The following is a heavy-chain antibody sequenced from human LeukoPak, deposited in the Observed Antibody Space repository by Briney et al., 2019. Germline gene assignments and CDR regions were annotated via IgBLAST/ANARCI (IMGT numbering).Heavy chain of an antibody. D-gene: IGHD3-10*01. CDR2: ISGSGGST. CDR1: GYSISSGYY. Sequence: PSETLSLTCTVSGYSISSGYYWGWIRQPPGKGLEWISAISGSGGSTHYADSVKGRFTISRDNSKNTLYLQMNSLRAEDTAVYYCAKDSHRLVLWFGELRAYYFDYWGQGTLVTVSS. J-gene: IGHJ4*02. CDR3: AKDSHRLVLWFGELRAYYFDY. V-gene: IGHV3-23*01.